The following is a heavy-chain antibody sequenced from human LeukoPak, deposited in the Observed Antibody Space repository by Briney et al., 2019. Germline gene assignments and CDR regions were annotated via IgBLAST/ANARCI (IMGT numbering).Heavy chain of an antibody. V-gene: IGHV4-39*01. D-gene: IGHD3-9*01. CDR2: IYYSGST. J-gene: IGHJ4*02. CDR3: ARHSYDILTGYYPDY. CDR1: GASISGSGYY. Sequence: SETLSLTCAVSGASISGSGYYWGWIRQPPGKGLEWIGSIYYSGSTYYNPSLKSRVTISVDTSKNQFSLKLSSVTAADTAVYYCARHSYDILTGYYPDYWGQGTLVTVSS.